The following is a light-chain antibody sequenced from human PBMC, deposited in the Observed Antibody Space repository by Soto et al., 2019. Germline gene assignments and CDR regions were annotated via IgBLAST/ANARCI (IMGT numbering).Light chain of an antibody. CDR1: QSVSTK. V-gene: IGKV3-15*01. CDR3: QQYHNWPPIT. CDR2: GAS. Sequence: EIVLTQSPGTLSMSPGERATLSCRASQSVSTKLAWYQRNPGQAPRLLSNGASTRATGVPAMFSGWGSGTEFTLTISSLQSEDFAVYYCQQYHNWPPITFGQGTRLEIK. J-gene: IGKJ5*01.